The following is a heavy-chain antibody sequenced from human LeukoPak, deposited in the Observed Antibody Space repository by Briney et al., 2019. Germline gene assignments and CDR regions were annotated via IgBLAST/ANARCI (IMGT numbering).Heavy chain of an antibody. CDR1: GFTFSSYA. V-gene: IGHV3-23*01. J-gene: IGHJ4*02. CDR3: AKGPVEYYDFWSGYSRVSGYFDY. D-gene: IGHD3-3*01. Sequence: PGGSLRLSCAASGFTFSSYAMSWVRQAPGKGLEWVSAISGSGGSPYYADSVKGRFTISRDNSKNTLYLQMNSLRAEDTAVYYCAKGPVEYYDFWSGYSRVSGYFDYWGQGTLVTVSS. CDR2: ISGSGGSP.